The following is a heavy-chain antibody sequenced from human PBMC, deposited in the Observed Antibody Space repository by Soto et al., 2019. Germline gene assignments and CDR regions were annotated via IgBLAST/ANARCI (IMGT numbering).Heavy chain of an antibody. V-gene: IGHV1-69*01. CDR3: VRDSGAKLSSS. CDR1: GGTFSSYR. D-gene: IGHD6-13*01. Sequence: QVQLVQSGAEVKKPGSSVKVSCKASGGTFSSYRINWVRQAPGQGLEWVGGIVPIYRTADYAQKFQGRVNITADESARTSYMGLRSLKSQDTAVYYCVRDSGAKLSSSWGQGTLVTVAS. J-gene: IGHJ4*02. CDR2: IVPIYRTA.